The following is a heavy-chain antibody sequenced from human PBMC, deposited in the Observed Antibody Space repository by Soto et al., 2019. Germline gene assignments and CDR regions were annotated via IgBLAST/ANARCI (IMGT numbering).Heavy chain of an antibody. Sequence: QVQLVESGGGVVQPGRSLRLSCAASGFTFSSYAMHWVRQAPGKGLEWVAVISYDGSNKYYADSVKGRFTISRDNSKSTLYLQMNRLRAEDTAVYYCAREGIAGAGTGFDYWGQGTLVTVSS. J-gene: IGHJ4*02. D-gene: IGHD6-19*01. CDR2: ISYDGSNK. CDR1: GFTFSSYA. V-gene: IGHV3-30-3*01. CDR3: AREGIAGAGTGFDY.